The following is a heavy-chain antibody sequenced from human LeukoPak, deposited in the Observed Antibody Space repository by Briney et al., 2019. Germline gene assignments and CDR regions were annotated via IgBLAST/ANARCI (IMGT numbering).Heavy chain of an antibody. J-gene: IGHJ4*02. V-gene: IGHV3-23*01. Sequence: PGGSLRLSCAASGFTFSSYAMSWVRQAPGKGLEWVSAISPGGRGTYYADSVKGRFTISRDKSKNTLYVQMNSLRAEDTAVYYCAKGGASGHYYFDCWGQGSLVTVSS. CDR1: GFTFSSYA. CDR2: ISPGGRGT. CDR3: AKGGASGHYYFDC. D-gene: IGHD6-19*01.